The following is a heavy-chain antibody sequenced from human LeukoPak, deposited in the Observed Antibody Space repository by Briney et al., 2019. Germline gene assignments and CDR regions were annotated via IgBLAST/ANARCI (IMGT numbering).Heavy chain of an antibody. CDR2: ISGSGGST. CDR3: AKHCSSTSCYDRDY. D-gene: IGHD2-2*01. V-gene: IGHV3-23*01. Sequence: GGSLRLSCAASEFTFSNYAMSWVRQAPGKGLEWVSAISGSGGSTYYADSVKGRFTISRDNSKNTLYLQMNSLRAEDTAVYYCAKHCSSTSCYDRDYWGQGTLVTVSS. J-gene: IGHJ4*02. CDR1: EFTFSNYA.